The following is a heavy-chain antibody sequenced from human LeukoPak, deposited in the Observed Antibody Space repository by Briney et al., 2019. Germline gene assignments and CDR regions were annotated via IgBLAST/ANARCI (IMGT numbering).Heavy chain of an antibody. J-gene: IGHJ4*02. V-gene: IGHV4-59*08. Sequence: SETLSLTCTVACGSISSYCWIWFLQHPGKKLEWIGYINCSESSNYNPSHKSKVTISVATSNNQFSVKLRFVTAADKAVYYCARLLIVDTAMVGSHYFDYWGQGTLVTVSS. CDR3: ARLLIVDTAMVGSHYFDY. CDR1: CGSISSYC. D-gene: IGHD5-18*01. CDR2: INCSESS.